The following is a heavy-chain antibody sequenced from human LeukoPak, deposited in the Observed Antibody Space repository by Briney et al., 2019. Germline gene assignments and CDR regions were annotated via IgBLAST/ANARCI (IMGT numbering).Heavy chain of an antibody. Sequence: TGGSLRLSCAASGFTFSSYGMHWVRQAPGKGLEWVAVIWYDGSNKYYVDSVKGRLTISRDNSKNTLYLQMNSLRAEDTAVYYCAKKRTVRNYFDYWGQGTLVTVSS. CDR1: GFTFSSYG. CDR3: AKKRTVRNYFDY. D-gene: IGHD4-17*01. V-gene: IGHV3-33*06. J-gene: IGHJ4*02. CDR2: IWYDGSNK.